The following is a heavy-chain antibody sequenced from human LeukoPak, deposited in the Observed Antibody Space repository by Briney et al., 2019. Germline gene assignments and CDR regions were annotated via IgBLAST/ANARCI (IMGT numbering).Heavy chain of an antibody. J-gene: IGHJ4*02. D-gene: IGHD5-12*01. CDR2: SYYIGST. V-gene: IGHV4-61*01. CDR3: ARAGIVATATNFDY. CDR1: GGSLSRGSYY. Sequence: SETLSLTCSVSGGSLSRGSYYRGLIPPPPGKGPEWIGYSYYIGSTKYNPSLKSRVTISVDTSKNQFSLKVSSVTAADTAVYYCARAGIVATATNFDYWGQGTLVTVSS.